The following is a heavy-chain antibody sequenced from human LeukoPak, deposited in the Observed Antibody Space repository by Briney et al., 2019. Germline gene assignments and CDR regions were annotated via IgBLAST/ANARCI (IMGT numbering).Heavy chain of an antibody. J-gene: IGHJ6*02. V-gene: IGHV3-11*01. Sequence: GGSLRLSCAASGFTFSDYYMSWIRQAPGKGLEWVSYISSSGSTIYYADSVKGRFTISRDNAKNSLYLQMNSLRAEDTAVYYCARAWEVAGLTKRYYYYYGMDVWGQGTTVTVSS. D-gene: IGHD6-19*01. CDR2: ISSSGSTI. CDR1: GFTFSDYY. CDR3: ARAWEVAGLTKRYYYYYGMDV.